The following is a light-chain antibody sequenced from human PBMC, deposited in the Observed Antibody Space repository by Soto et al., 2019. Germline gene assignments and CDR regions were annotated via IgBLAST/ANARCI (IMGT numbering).Light chain of an antibody. J-gene: IGLJ1*01. CDR3: AAWDDSLNGYV. Sequence: QAVVTQPPSASGTPGQRVTISCSGSSSNIGSITVNWFQHLPGTAPKLLIYNNNQRPSGVPDRFSGSKSGTSASLAISGLQSEDEADYYCAAWDDSLNGYVFGTGTKLTVL. CDR2: NNN. V-gene: IGLV1-44*01. CDR1: SSNIGSIT.